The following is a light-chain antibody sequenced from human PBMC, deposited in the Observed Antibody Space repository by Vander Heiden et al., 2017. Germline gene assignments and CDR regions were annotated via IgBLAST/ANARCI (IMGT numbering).Light chain of an antibody. V-gene: IGKV3-15*01. CDR1: QRISAN. CDR2: DES. Sequence: VMTQSPATLSVSPGERVTLSCRASQRISANLAWYQQKPGQTPRFLIHDESTRATGVPARFSGSGSGTDFTLTISSLQSEDFALYYCQQYNSWPYTFGQGTKLEIK. CDR3: QQYNSWPYT. J-gene: IGKJ2*01.